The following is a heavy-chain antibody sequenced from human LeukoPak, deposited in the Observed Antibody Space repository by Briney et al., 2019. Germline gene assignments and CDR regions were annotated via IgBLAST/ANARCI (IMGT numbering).Heavy chain of an antibody. V-gene: IGHV3-53*04. CDR3: ARFRFGDNLDDAFDI. D-gene: IGHD4-23*01. Sequence: GGSLRLSCAASGFTVSSNYMTWVRQAPGKGLEWVSLIYIGGSTDYTDSVKGRFTISRHNSENTLYLQMNSLRPEDTAVYYCARFRFGDNLDDAFDIWGQGTMATVSS. CDR1: GFTVSSNY. CDR2: IYIGGST. J-gene: IGHJ3*02.